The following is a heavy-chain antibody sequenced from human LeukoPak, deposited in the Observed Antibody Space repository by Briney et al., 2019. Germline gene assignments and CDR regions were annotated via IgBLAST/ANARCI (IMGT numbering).Heavy chain of an antibody. V-gene: IGHV3-23*01. D-gene: IGHD1-14*01. CDR1: GFTFSSYA. Sequence: GGSLRLSCAASGFTFSSYAMNWVRQAPGKGLEWVAGISDSGGRTNYADSVKGWFTISRDNSKNTLYLQMNSLRAGDTAVYYCAKDESYSTVTNFDSWGQGTLVTVSS. J-gene: IGHJ4*02. CDR2: ISDSGGRT. CDR3: AKDESYSTVTNFDS.